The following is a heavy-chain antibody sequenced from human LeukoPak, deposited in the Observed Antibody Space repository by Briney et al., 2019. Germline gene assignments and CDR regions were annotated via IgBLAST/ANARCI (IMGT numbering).Heavy chain of an antibody. Sequence: HPGGTLRLSCAASGFTFSSYGMSWVRQAPGKGLEWVSALSGSGGSTYYADSVKVRFTISRDNSKNTLYLQMNSLRAEDTAVYYCARKGVGATPPFDYWGQGTLVTVSS. D-gene: IGHD1-26*01. J-gene: IGHJ4*02. CDR2: LSGSGGST. CDR1: GFTFSSYG. V-gene: IGHV3-23*01. CDR3: ARKGVGATPPFDY.